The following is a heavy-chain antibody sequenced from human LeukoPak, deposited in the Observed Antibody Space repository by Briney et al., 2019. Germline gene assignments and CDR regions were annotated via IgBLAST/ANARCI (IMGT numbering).Heavy chain of an antibody. V-gene: IGHV3-30*02. CDR1: GFTFSSYG. D-gene: IGHD3-3*02. J-gene: IGHJ4*02. CDR3: AKGQISRSDRFDY. CDR2: IRYDGRIK. Sequence: GGSLRLSCAASGFTFSSYGMHWVRQAPGKGLEWVAFIRYDGRIKYYADSVKGRFTISRDKSKNTLYLQMNSLRAEDTAVYYCAKGQISRSDRFDYWGQGTLVTVSS.